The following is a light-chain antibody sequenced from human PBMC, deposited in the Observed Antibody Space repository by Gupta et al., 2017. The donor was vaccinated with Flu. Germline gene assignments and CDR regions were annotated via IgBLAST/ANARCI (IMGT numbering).Light chain of an antibody. V-gene: IGKV1-6*01. CDR2: AAS. CDR1: QGISND. CDR3: LQDYNYPRT. J-gene: IGKJ2*02. Sequence: GDRVPISCRGSQGISNDLGWHQQTPGTATKLLIDAASSLQSGAPSRFSGSGSGADFTLTISSLQPEDFVTYYRLQDYNYPRTFGQGTKLEIK.